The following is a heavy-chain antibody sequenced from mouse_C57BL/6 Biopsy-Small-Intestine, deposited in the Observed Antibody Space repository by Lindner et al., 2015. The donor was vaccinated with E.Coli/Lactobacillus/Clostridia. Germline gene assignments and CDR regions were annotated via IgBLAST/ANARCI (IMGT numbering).Heavy chain of an antibody. D-gene: IGHD2-4*01. Sequence: SVKVSCKASGYTFNAFAIQWVRQAPGQTLEWMGWIADNGNTRFSQKFQGRITITRDTSASTAYMDLSSLTSEDTAIYYCARENYDRSTRYSKAHFDFWGQGTLVTVSS. CDR2: IADNGNT. V-gene: IGHV1-84*02. CDR1: GYTFNAFA. CDR3: ARENYDRSTRYSKAHFDF. J-gene: IGHJ4*01.